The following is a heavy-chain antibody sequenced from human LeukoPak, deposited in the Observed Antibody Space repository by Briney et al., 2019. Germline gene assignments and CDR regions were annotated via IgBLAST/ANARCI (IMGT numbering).Heavy chain of an antibody. D-gene: IGHD5-24*01. CDR3: ARGISRRDGYILDLDY. J-gene: IGHJ4*02. Sequence: ASVKVSCKASGYTFTSYYMHWVRQAPGQGLEWMGIINPSGGSTSYAQKFQGRVTMTRDMSTSTVYMELSSLRSEDTAVYYCARGISRRDGYILDLDYWGQGTLVTVSS. CDR1: GYTFTSYY. V-gene: IGHV1-46*01. CDR2: INPSGGST.